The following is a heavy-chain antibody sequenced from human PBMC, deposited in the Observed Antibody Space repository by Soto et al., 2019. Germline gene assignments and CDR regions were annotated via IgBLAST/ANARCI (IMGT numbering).Heavy chain of an antibody. CDR3: ARRLRPLAYGMDV. Sequence: SETLSLTCAVYGGSFSGYYWSWIRQPPGKGLEWIGEINHSGSTNYNPSLKSRVTISVDTSKNQFSLKLSSVTAADTAVYYCARRLRPLAYGMDVWGQGTMVTVSS. J-gene: IGHJ6*02. CDR2: INHSGST. CDR1: GGSFSGYY. D-gene: IGHD5-12*01. V-gene: IGHV4-34*01.